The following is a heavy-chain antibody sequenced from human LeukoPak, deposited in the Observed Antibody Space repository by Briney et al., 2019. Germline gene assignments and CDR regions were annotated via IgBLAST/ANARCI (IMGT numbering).Heavy chain of an antibody. CDR1: GFTFSRYG. D-gene: IGHD3-22*01. CDR2: ISYEGSNK. CDR3: ARGGDFPMDYYDSRPAGGAFDI. Sequence: GGSLRLSCAASGFTFSRYGMNWLRQAPGKGLEWVAVISYEGSNKYYADSVKGRFTISRDNSKNTLYLQMDSLRAEDSAVYYCARGGDFPMDYYDSRPAGGAFDIWGQGTMVTVSS. J-gene: IGHJ3*02. V-gene: IGHV3-30*03.